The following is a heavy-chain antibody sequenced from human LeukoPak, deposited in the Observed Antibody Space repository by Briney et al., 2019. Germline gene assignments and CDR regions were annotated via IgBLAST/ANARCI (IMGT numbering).Heavy chain of an antibody. CDR3: AKRSDSSGSYYFDY. CDR1: GFSFSSYA. D-gene: IGHD3-22*01. V-gene: IGHV3-23*01. J-gene: IGHJ4*02. CDR2: ISATGGST. Sequence: GGSLRLSCAASGFSFSSYAMNWVRQAPGKGLEWVSAISATGGSTYYADSVKGRFTISRDNSKNTLYLQMNSLRAEDMAVYYCAKRSDSSGSYYFDYWGPGTLVTVSS.